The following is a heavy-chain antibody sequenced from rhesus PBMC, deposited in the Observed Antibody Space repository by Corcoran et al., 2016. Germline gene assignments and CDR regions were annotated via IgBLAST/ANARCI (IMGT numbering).Heavy chain of an antibody. J-gene: IGHJ4*01. V-gene: IGHV4S7*01. Sequence: QVQLQESGPGLVKPSETLSLTCAVSGGSISDRSYWNWIRHPPGQGLELVGNIYGSSGSTYYNPSLKSRVTISKDTSKNQFSLKLSSVTAADTAVYYCARSHCTSTTCYLSYTYDYWGQGVLVTVSS. CDR3: ARSHCTSTTCYLSYTYDY. CDR1: GGSISDRSY. D-gene: IGHD2-2*01. CDR2: IYGSSGST.